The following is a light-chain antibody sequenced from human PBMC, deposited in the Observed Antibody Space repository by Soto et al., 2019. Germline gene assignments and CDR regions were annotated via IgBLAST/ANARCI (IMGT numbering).Light chain of an antibody. CDR3: WV. CDR2: LNSDGSH. CDR1: SGHSSHA. J-gene: IGLJ3*02. V-gene: IGLV4-69*01. Sequence: QAVVTQSPSASASLGASVKLTCTLSSGHSSHAITWHQQQPEKGPRFLMNLNSDGSHTKGDGIPDRFLGSRSGAERYLTISSLQSDAESDLGLWVFGGGTKLTVL.